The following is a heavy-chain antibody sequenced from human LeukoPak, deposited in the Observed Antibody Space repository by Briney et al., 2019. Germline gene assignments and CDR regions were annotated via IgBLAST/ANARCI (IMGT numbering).Heavy chain of an antibody. CDR2: IYSGGST. CDR3: ARDSETETGWYYYGMDV. J-gene: IGHJ6*02. CDR1: GFTVSRNY. D-gene: IGHD1-1*01. Sequence: PGGSLRLSCAASGFTVSRNYMNWVRQAREKGLEWASVIYSGGSTYYADSVKGRFTITRDNSKNTVYLQMNSLRAEDTAVYYCARDSETETGWYYYGMDVWGQGTTVTVSS. V-gene: IGHV3-53*01.